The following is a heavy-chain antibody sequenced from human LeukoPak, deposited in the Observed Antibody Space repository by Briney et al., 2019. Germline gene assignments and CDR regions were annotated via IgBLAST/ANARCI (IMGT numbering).Heavy chain of an antibody. D-gene: IGHD4-23*01. CDR3: ALVMVVTSYIDY. CDR2: IYYSGNT. CDR1: GGSISSSSYY. J-gene: IGHJ4*02. Sequence: SETLSLTCTVSGGSISSSSYYWGWIRQPPGKGLEWIGSIYYSGNTHYKPALKSRVTISVDTSNNQFSLKLSSVTAADTAVYYCALVMVVTSYIDYWGQGTLVTVSS. V-gene: IGHV4-39*01.